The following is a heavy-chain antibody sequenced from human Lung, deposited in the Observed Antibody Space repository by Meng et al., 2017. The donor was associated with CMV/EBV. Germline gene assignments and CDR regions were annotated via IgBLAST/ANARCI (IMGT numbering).Heavy chain of an antibody. V-gene: IGHV3-30*02. D-gene: IGHD2-21*01. Sequence: GESLKISCATSGLNFKIYGMHWVRQLPGKGLEWVAFIRYDEKTKYYADSVKGRFTISRDNSKNTLYLQMNSLTVEDTAVYYCVKDFPCDCYPFCYYFSHGMDVWGQGTTVTVSS. CDR2: IRYDEKTK. J-gene: IGHJ6*02. CDR3: VKDFPCDCYPFCYYFSHGMDV. CDR1: GLNFKIYG.